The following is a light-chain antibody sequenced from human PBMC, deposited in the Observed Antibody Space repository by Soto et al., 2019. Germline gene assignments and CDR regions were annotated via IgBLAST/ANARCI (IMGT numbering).Light chain of an antibody. Sequence: EIVLTQSPATLSLSPGERATLSCRASQSVSSYLAWYQQKPGQAPRLLIYDASNRATGIPARFSGSGSGTDFTLTISSLEPEDFAVYYCQQYHHWPVTFGGGTKVDI. V-gene: IGKV3-11*01. CDR2: DAS. CDR1: QSVSSY. CDR3: QQYHHWPVT. J-gene: IGKJ4*01.